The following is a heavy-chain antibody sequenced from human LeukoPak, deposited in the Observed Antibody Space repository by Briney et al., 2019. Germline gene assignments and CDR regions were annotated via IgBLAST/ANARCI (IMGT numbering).Heavy chain of an antibody. CDR2: ISSSSSYI. CDR3: ARREFLTTGTTS. V-gene: IGHV3-11*06. J-gene: IGHJ5*02. D-gene: IGHD1-1*01. CDR1: GFTFSDYY. Sequence: GGSLRLSCAASGFTFSDYYMSWIRQAPGKGLEWVSSISSSSSYIYYADSVKGRFTISRDNAKNSLYLQMNSLRAEDTAVYYCARREFLTTGTTSWGQGTLVTVSS.